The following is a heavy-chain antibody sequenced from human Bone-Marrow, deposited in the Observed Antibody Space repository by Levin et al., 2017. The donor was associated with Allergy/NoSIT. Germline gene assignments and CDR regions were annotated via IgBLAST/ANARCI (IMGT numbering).Heavy chain of an antibody. CDR2: ISYDGSNK. D-gene: IGHD3-10*01. CDR3: AKGKYYGSGSYPDY. Sequence: GESLKISCAASGFTFSSYGMHWVRQAPGKGLEWVAVISYDGSNKYYADSVKGRFTISRDNSKNTLYLQMNSLRAEDTAVYYCAKGKYYGSGSYPDYWGQGTLVTVSS. V-gene: IGHV3-30*18. CDR1: GFTFSSYG. J-gene: IGHJ4*02.